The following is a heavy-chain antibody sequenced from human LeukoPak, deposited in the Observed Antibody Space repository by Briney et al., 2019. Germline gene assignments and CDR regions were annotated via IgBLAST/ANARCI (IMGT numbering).Heavy chain of an antibody. CDR2: IYTSGST. J-gene: IGHJ4*02. CDR3: ATSNSYGDYAEFDY. Sequence: PSETLSLTCTVSGGSISSGSYYWSWIRQPAGKGLEWIGRIYTSGSTYYNPSLKSRVTISVDTSKNQFSLKLSSVTAADTAVYYCATSNSYGDYAEFDYWGQGTLVTVSS. CDR1: GGSISSGSYY. V-gene: IGHV4-61*02. D-gene: IGHD4-17*01.